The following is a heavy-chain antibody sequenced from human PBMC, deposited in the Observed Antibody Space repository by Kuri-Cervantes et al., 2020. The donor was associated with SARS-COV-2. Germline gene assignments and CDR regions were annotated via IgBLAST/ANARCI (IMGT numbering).Heavy chain of an antibody. J-gene: IGHJ6*02. D-gene: IGHD3-3*01. CDR3: AKLGGGDYDFWSGYSDYYYGMDV. CDR1: GITVSSYA. V-gene: IGHV3-23*01. Sequence: GESLKSLWAASGITVSSYATSWVRQAPGKGLEWVSAISGSGGSTYYADSVKGRFTISRDNSKNTLYLQMNSLRAEDTAVYYCAKLGGGDYDFWSGYSDYYYGMDVWGQGTTVTVSS. CDR2: ISGSGGST.